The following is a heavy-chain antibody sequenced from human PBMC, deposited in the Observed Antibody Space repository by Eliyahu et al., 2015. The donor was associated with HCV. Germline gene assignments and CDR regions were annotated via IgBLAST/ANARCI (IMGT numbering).Heavy chain of an antibody. CDR2: ISSSSSTI. V-gene: IGHV3-48*01. J-gene: IGHJ4*02. CDR3: ARGRQGTKIYSYGYFFDY. D-gene: IGHD5-18*01. Sequence: PGKGLEWVSYISSSSSTIYYADSVKGRFTISRDNAKNSLYLQMNSLRAEDTAVYYCARGRQGTKIYSYGYFFDYWGQGTLVTVSS.